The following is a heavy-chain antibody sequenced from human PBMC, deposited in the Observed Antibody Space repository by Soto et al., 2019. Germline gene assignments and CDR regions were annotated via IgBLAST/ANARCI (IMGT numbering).Heavy chain of an antibody. J-gene: IGHJ4*02. CDR3: ARGCIAVTTHLCY. V-gene: IGHV1-18*01. Sequence: QAPGQGLEWMGWINPYNGNTKFAQKLQDRVTMTTATSTSTAYMELASLRSDDTAVYYCARGCIAVTTHLCYWGQGTLVTVS. D-gene: IGHD4-17*01. CDR2: INPYNGNT.